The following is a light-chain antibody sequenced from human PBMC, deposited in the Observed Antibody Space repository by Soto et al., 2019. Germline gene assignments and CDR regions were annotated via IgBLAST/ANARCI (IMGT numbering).Light chain of an antibody. J-gene: IGKJ1*01. V-gene: IGKV3-15*01. CDR1: QSVSSN. Sequence: EIVMTQSPATLSVSPGERATLSCRASQSVSSNLAWYQQKPGQAPRLLIYGASTRATVIPARFSGSGSGTEFTLTISSLQSEDFAVYYCQHYNYWPPKTFGQGTKVDIK. CDR3: QHYNYWPPKT. CDR2: GAS.